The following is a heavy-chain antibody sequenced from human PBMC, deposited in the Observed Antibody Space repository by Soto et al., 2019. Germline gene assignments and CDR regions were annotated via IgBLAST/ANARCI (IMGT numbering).Heavy chain of an antibody. D-gene: IGHD6-13*01. V-gene: IGHV6-1*01. CDR3: AGDASTWSYFDY. CDR1: GDSVSSNSAA. Sequence: SQTLSLTCAISGDSVSSNSAAWNWIRQSPSRGLGWLGRTYYRSTWYSDYALSVRGRILIDADTSKNQFSLHLDSLIPEDTAVYYCAGDASTWSYFDYWGRGIQVTVSS. J-gene: IGHJ4*02. CDR2: TYYRSTWYS.